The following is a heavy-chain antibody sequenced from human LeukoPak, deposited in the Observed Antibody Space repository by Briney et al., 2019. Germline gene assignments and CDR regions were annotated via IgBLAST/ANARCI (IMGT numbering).Heavy chain of an antibody. Sequence: SETLSLTCTVSGGSISSYYWSWIRQPPGKGLEWIGYIYYSGSTNYNPSLKSRVTISVDTSKNQFSLKLSSVTAADTAVYYCASVEMATIGAFDIWGQGTMVTVSS. CDR3: ASVEMATIGAFDI. CDR2: IYYSGST. V-gene: IGHV4-59*08. CDR1: GGSISSYY. D-gene: IGHD5-24*01. J-gene: IGHJ3*02.